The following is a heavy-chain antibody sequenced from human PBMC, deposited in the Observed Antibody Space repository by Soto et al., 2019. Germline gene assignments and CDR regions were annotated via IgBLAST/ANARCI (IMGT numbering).Heavy chain of an antibody. CDR3: AREEDPCTSDACDS. Sequence: SETLSLTCAVYGGSFSGYYWSWIRQPPGKGLEWIGEINHSGSTNYNLSLKSRVTISVDTSKNQFSLKLSSVTAADTAVYYCAREEDPCTSDACDSWGQRTRVTVSS. CDR2: INHSGST. J-gene: IGHJ3*02. D-gene: IGHD2-15*01. V-gene: IGHV4-34*01. CDR1: GGSFSGYY.